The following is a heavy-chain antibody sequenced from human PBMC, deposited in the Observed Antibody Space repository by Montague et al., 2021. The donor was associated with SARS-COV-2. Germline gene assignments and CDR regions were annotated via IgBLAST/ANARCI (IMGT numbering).Heavy chain of an antibody. CDR1: GGSFSDYY. Sequence: SETLSLTCAVYGGSFSDYYWSWIRQPPGKGLEWIGEINHRGTSKYNPSLKSRVSISLDTSKNQFSLYLSSVTAADTAVYYCARGRQHFNMIVVVMTGGEYYFDXWGQGTLVTVSS. CDR2: INHRGTS. V-gene: IGHV4-34*01. J-gene: IGHJ4*02. D-gene: IGHD3-22*01. CDR3: ARGRQHFNMIVVVMTGGEYYFDX.